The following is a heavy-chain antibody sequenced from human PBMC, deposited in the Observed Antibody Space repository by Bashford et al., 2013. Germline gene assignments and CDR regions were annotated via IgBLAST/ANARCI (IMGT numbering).Heavy chain of an antibody. D-gene: IGHD5-18*01. Sequence: SSETLSLTCAVSGYSISSGYYWGWIRQPPGKGLEWIGEINHSGSTNYNPSLKSRVTISVDTSKNQFSLKLSSVTAADTAVYYCARGEADTAMVTVDWYFDLVGPGTLVTVSS. CDR2: INHSGST. V-gene: IGHV4-38-2*01. J-gene: IGHJ2*01. CDR3: ARGEADTAMVTVDWYFDL. CDR1: GYSISSGYY.